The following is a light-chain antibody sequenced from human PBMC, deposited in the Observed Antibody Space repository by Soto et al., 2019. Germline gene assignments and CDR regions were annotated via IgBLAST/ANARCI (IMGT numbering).Light chain of an antibody. CDR1: SRDVGGYNF. CDR3: SSYAGSDNVVV. Sequence: QSALTQPPSASGSPGQSVTISCTGTSRDVGGYNFVSWYQQHPGKAPKVLIYEVSQRPSGVPDRFSGSKSGNTASLTVSGLQAEDEANYYCSSYAGSDNVVVFGGGTKLTVL. J-gene: IGLJ2*01. V-gene: IGLV2-8*01. CDR2: EVS.